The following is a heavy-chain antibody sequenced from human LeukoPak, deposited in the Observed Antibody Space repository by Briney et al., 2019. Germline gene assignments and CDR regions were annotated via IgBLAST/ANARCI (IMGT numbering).Heavy chain of an antibody. CDR1: GGSISSGGYY. V-gene: IGHV4-31*03. CDR2: IYYSGST. D-gene: IGHD4-17*01. Sequence: SETLSLTCTVSGGSISSGGYYWSWIRQHPGKGLEWIGYIYYSGSTYYNPSLKSRVTISVDTSKNQFSLKLSSVTAADTAVYYCARIGSGDYLLRGWFDPWGQGTLVTVSS. CDR3: ARIGSGDYLLRGWFDP. J-gene: IGHJ5*02.